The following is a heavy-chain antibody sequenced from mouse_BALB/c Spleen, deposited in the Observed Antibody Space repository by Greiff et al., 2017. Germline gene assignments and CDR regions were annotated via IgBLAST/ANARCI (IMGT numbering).Heavy chain of an antibody. D-gene: IGHD2-4*01. CDR3: ARSLYYDYDYYAMDY. V-gene: IGHV1S132*01. CDR2: IFPGTGTT. J-gene: IGHJ4*01. CDR1: GYTFTSYW. Sequence: VHVKQSGAELVKPGASVKLSCKTSGYTFTSYWIQWVKQRPGQGLGWIGEIFPGTGTTYYNEKFKGKATLTIDTSSSTAYMQLSSLTSEDSAVYFCARSLYYDYDYYAMDYWGQGTSVTVSS.